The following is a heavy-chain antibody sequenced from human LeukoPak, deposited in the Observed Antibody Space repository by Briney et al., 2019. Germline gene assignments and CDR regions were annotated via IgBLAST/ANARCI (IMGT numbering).Heavy chain of an antibody. Sequence: PGGSLRLSCAASGFTFDDYAMHWVRQAPGKGLEWVSGISWNSGSIGYADSVKGRFTISRDNAKNSLYLQMNSLRAEDTALYYCAKTMVQGVIDWWGQGTLVTVSS. J-gene: IGHJ4*02. V-gene: IGHV3-9*01. CDR2: ISWNSGSI. CDR3: AKTMVQGVIDW. CDR1: GFTFDDYA. D-gene: IGHD3-10*01.